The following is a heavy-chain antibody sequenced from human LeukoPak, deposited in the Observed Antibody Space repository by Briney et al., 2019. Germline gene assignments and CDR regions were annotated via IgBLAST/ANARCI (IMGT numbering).Heavy chain of an antibody. CDR2: IYTSRST. J-gene: IGHJ4*02. CDR1: GGSISSGSYY. D-gene: IGHD2-21*02. CDR3: ARASLVVTPNSYFDY. Sequence: SETLSLTCTVSGGSISSGSYYWSWIRQPAGKGLEWIGRIYTSRSTNYNPSLKSRATISVDTSKNQFSLKLSSVTAADTAVYYCARASLVVTPNSYFDYWGQGTLVTVSS. V-gene: IGHV4-61*02.